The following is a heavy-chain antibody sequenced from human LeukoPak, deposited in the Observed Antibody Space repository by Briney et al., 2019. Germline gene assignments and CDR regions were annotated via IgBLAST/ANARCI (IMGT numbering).Heavy chain of an antibody. V-gene: IGHV4-4*07. CDR2: IYTSGNI. Sequence: SETLSLTCTVSGGSISSYYWSWIRQPAGKGLEWIGRIYTSGNINYNPSLKSRVTMSVDTSKNQFSLKLSSVTAADTAVYYCARNSWFGDTSQYGMDVWGQGTTVTVSS. J-gene: IGHJ6*02. CDR3: ARNSWFGDTSQYGMDV. CDR1: GGSISSYY. D-gene: IGHD3-10*01.